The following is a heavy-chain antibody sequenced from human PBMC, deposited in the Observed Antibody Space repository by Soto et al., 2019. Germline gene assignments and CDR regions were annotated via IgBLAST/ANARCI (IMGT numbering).Heavy chain of an antibody. CDR3: ASPGVAAAGTFY. CDR2: IYYSGST. V-gene: IGHV4-39*01. D-gene: IGHD6-13*01. CDR1: GGSISSSSYY. Sequence: QLQLQESGPGLVKPSETLSLTCTVSGGSISSSSYYWGWIRHPPGKGLEWIGSIYYSGSTYYTPSLKNRVTISLYTSKHQFSVKLSSVIAADMAVYYCASPGVAAAGTFYWGQGTLVTVSS. J-gene: IGHJ4*02.